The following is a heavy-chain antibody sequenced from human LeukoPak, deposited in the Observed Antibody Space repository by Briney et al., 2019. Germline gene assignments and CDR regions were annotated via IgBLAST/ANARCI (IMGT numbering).Heavy chain of an antibody. J-gene: IGHJ4*02. Sequence: PGRSLRLSCAASGFTFSSYAMHWVRQAPGKGLEWVAVISYDGSNKYYADSVKGRFTISRDNSKNTLYLQMNSLRAEDTAVYYCARDRIAVDYFDYWGQGTLVTVSS. V-gene: IGHV3-30-3*01. CDR2: ISYDGSNK. CDR1: GFTFSSYA. D-gene: IGHD6-19*01. CDR3: ARDRIAVDYFDY.